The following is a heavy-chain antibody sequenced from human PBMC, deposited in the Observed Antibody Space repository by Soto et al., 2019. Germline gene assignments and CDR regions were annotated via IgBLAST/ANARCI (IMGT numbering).Heavy chain of an antibody. CDR1: GASIRSYY. CDR2: IYHSGIT. J-gene: IGHJ6*02. V-gene: IGHV4-59*01. D-gene: IGHD3-10*01. CDR3: AREFQYHGSGSPWRDGMDV. Sequence: SETLSLTCTVSGASIRSYYWSWIRQPPGKGLEWMGYIYHSGITNYNPSLKSRVSMSVDTSKNQFSLKLTSVTAADTAVYYCAREFQYHGSGSPWRDGMDVWGQGTTVTVSS.